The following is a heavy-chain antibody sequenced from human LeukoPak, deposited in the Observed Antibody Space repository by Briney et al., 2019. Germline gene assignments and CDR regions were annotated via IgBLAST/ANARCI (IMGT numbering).Heavy chain of an antibody. Sequence: SETLSLTCAVYGGSFSGYYWSWIRQTPGKGLEWIGSIYYSGNTYYNPSLKSRVTISIDTSNNQFYLKLSSLTAADTAVYYCARRDDSSGYHKIFDYWGQGTLVTVSS. D-gene: IGHD3-22*01. CDR1: GGSFSGYY. CDR2: IYYSGNT. J-gene: IGHJ4*02. V-gene: IGHV4-34*01. CDR3: ARRDDSSGYHKIFDY.